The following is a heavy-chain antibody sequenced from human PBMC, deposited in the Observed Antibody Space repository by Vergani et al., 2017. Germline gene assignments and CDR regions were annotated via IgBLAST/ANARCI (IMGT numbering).Heavy chain of an antibody. J-gene: IGHJ5*02. CDR3: AKSLGYDFWSGYYTGGWFDP. V-gene: IGHV1-18*04. CDR1: GYTFTSYG. D-gene: IGHD3-3*01. Sequence: QVQLVQSGAEVKKPGASVKVSCKASGYTFTSYGISWVRQAPGQGLEWMGWISAYNGNTNYAQKLQGRVTMTTDTSTCTAYMELRSLRSDDTAVYYCAKSLGYDFWSGYYTGGWFDPWGQGTLVTVSS. CDR2: ISAYNGNT.